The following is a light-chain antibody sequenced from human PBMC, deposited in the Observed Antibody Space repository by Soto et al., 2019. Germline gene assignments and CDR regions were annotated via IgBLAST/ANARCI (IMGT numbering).Light chain of an antibody. J-gene: IGKJ1*01. CDR2: GAS. CDR3: QQLAT. CDR1: QSVRSNY. V-gene: IGKV3-20*01. Sequence: EIVLTQSPGTLSLSPGERATLSCWASQSVRSNYLAWYQQKPGQAPRLLIYGASSRATGIPDRFSGSGSGTYLTLTISRLEPEDFAVYYCQQLATFGQGTKVEIK.